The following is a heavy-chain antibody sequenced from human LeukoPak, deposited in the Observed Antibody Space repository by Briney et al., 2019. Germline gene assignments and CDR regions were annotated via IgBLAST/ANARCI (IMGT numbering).Heavy chain of an antibody. J-gene: IGHJ3*02. D-gene: IGHD2-15*01. CDR3: ARRLRYCSGGSCYSQAFDI. Sequence: GESLKISCKGSGYSFTSCWIGWVRQMPGKGLEWMGIIYPGDSDTRYSPSFQGQVTISADKSISTAYPQWSSLKASDTAMYYCARRLRYCSGGSCYSQAFDIWGQGTMVTVSS. CDR1: GYSFTSCW. V-gene: IGHV5-51*01. CDR2: IYPGDSDT.